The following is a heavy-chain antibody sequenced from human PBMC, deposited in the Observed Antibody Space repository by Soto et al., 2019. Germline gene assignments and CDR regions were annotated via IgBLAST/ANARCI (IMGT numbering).Heavy chain of an antibody. D-gene: IGHD4-17*01. CDR3: ARDADYGGSRGGMDV. J-gene: IGHJ6*02. V-gene: IGHV4-31*03. CDR2: IYYSGST. CDR1: AGSVNNANYF. Sequence: QVRLEESGAGLVKPSETLSLICSVSAGSVNNANYFWNWIRHHPENGLEWICYIYYSGSTRYNPSFKTRATLSIDTSKNQFSLRLNSVTVADTAVYFCARDADYGGSRGGMDVWGRGTTVTVSS.